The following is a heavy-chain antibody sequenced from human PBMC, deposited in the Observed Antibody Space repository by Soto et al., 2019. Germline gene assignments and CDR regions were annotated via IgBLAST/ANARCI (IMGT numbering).Heavy chain of an antibody. CDR3: ATDLASWNFDAFDI. J-gene: IGHJ3*02. Sequence: ASVKVSCKASGYTFTSYDINWVRQATGQGLEWMGWMNPNSGKTGYAQKNQGRVTMNRNTSINTAYMELSSLRSEDTAVYYCATDLASWNFDAFDIWGQGTMVTVS. CDR1: GYTFTSYD. V-gene: IGHV1-8*01. CDR2: MNPNSGKT. D-gene: IGHD1-7*01.